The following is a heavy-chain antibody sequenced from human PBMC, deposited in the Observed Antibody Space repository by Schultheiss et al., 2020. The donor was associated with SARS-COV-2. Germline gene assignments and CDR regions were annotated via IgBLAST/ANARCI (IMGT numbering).Heavy chain of an antibody. CDR1: GGSISSGGYS. V-gene: IGHV4-30-2*01. D-gene: IGHD4-17*01. Sequence: SQTLSLTCAVSGGSISSGGYSWSWIRQPPGKGLEWIGYIYHSGSTYYNPSLKSRVTISVDTSKNQFSLKLSSVTAADTAVYYCARRTVTTWGFDYWGQGTLVTVSS. CDR3: ARRTVTTWGFDY. J-gene: IGHJ4*02. CDR2: IYHSGST.